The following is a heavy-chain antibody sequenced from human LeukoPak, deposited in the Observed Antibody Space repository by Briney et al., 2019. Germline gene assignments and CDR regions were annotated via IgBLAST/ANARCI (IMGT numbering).Heavy chain of an antibody. V-gene: IGHV3-23*01. D-gene: IGHD1-26*01. Sequence: PGGSLRLSCAASGFTFNTYAMSWVRQAPGKGLEWDSGMSGNGASTYYADSVKGRFTISRDNSKNTLYLQMSSLTAEDTAVYYCAKDQAFSYYYLAYWGQGTLVTVSS. CDR2: MSGNGAST. J-gene: IGHJ4*02. CDR3: AKDQAFSYYYLAY. CDR1: GFTFNTYA.